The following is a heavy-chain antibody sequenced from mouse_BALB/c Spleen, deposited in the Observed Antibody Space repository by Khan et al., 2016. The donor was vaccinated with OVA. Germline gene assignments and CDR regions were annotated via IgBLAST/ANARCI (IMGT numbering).Heavy chain of an antibody. J-gene: IGHJ3*01. Sequence: QESGPELVKPGASVKMSCKASGYTFTSYVMPWVKQKPGQGLEWIGYISTKNDGSKYNEKFRSKATLTSDKFSSTAYMEPSSLTSEDFAAYYCLGSLYYYGSTYEGFAYWGQGTLVTVSA. D-gene: IGHD1-1*01. CDR3: LGSLYYYGSTYEGFAY. V-gene: IGHV1S136*01. CDR2: ISTKNDGS. CDR1: GYTFTSYV.